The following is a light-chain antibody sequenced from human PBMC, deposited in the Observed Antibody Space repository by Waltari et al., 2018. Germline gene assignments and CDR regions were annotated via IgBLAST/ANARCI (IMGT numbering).Light chain of an antibody. CDR2: GDD. V-gene: IGLV1-40*01. CDR3: QSYDSSLSGV. CDR1: SSNIGAGYE. Sequence: QSVLTQPPSVSGTPGQTVTISCTGSSSNIGAGYEVHWYPQLPGPAPKFLVSGDDNRPSGVPDRFSGSKSGSSASLAITGLQAEDEADYYCQSYDSSLSGVFGGGTKLTVL. J-gene: IGLJ2*01.